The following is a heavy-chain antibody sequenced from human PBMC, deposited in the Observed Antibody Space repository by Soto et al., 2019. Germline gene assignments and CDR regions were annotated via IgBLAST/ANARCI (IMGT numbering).Heavy chain of an antibody. CDR1: GGSFSGYY. CDR3: ARGEVSDSPLVVRWFDP. V-gene: IGHV4-34*01. CDR2: INHSGST. J-gene: IGHJ5*02. D-gene: IGHD2-8*02. Sequence: QVQLQQWGAGLLKPSETLSLTCAVYGGSFSGYYWSWIRQPPGKGLEWIGEINHSGSTNYNPSLKSRVTLSVATSKIQFSLKLGSVTAADTAVYYCARGEVSDSPLVVRWFDPWGQGTLVTVSS.